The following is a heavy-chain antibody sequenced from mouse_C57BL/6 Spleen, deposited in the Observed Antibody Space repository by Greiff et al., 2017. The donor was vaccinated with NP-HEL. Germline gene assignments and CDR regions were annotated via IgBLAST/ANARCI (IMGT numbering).Heavy chain of an antibody. CDR2: INPNYGTT. CDR3: AKGAYYSNYYAMDY. Sequence: VQLKQSGPELVKPGASVKISCKASGYSFTDYNMNWVKQSNGKSLEWIGVINPNYGTTSYNPKFKGKATLTVDQSSSTAYMQLNSLTSEDSAVYYCAKGAYYSNYYAMDYWGQGTSVTVSS. CDR1: GYSFTDYN. D-gene: IGHD2-5*01. J-gene: IGHJ4*01. V-gene: IGHV1-39*01.